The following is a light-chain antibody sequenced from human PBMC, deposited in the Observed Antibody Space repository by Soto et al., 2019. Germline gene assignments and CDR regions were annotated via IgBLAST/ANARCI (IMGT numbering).Light chain of an antibody. CDR3: QQLNSYPIT. J-gene: IGKJ5*01. Sequence: DIQMSKSPSTLSASEGDRVTITCRASQSISNWLAWYQQKPGKAPKLLIYKASNLESGVPSRFSGRGSGTEFTLTISSLQPEDFATYYCQQLNSYPITFGQGTRLEI. V-gene: IGKV1-5*03. CDR1: QSISNW. CDR2: KAS.